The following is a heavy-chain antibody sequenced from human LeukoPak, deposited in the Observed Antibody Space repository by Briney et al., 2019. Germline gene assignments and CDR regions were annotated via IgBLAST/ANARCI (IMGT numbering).Heavy chain of an antibody. D-gene: IGHD4/OR15-4a*01. V-gene: IGHV4-34*01. Sequence: PSETLSLTCTVSGGSISSYYWSWIRQPPGKGLEWIGEINHSGSTNYNPSLKSRVTISVDTSKNQFSLKLSSVTAADTAVYYCARVLRADYYGMDVWGQGTTVTVSS. CDR3: ARVLRADYYGMDV. CDR2: INHSGST. J-gene: IGHJ6*02. CDR1: GGSISSYY.